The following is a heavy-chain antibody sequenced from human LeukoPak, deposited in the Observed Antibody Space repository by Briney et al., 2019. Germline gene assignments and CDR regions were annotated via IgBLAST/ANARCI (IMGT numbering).Heavy chain of an antibody. D-gene: IGHD3-22*01. CDR2: IIPIFGTA. V-gene: IGHV1-69*06. Sequence: ASVKVSCEASGGTFSSYAISWVRQAPGQGLEWMGGIIPIFGTANYAQKFQGRVTITADKSTSTAYMELSSLRSEDTAVYYCARDLMGITMIVVGFAFDIWGQGTMVTVSS. J-gene: IGHJ3*02. CDR3: ARDLMGITMIVVGFAFDI. CDR1: GGTFSSYA.